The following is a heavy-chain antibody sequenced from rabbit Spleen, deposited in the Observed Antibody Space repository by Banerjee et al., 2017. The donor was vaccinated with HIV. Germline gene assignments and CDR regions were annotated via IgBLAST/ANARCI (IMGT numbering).Heavy chain of an antibody. V-gene: IGHV1S7*01. CDR1: GFDFINYY. CDR3: ARAIVPWLGLTRLDL. D-gene: IGHD4-1*01. Sequence: QLTETGGGLVQPGGSLTLSCKASGFDFINYYISWVRQAPGKGLEWIGIIYGAKGSTDYASWVNGRFTISSDNAQSTVDLKMTSLTAADTATYFCARAIVPWLGLTRLDLWGQGTLVTVS. CDR2: IYGAKGST. J-gene: IGHJ3*01.